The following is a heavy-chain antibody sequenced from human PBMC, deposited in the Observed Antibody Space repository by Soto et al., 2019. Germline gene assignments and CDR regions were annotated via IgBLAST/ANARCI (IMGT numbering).Heavy chain of an antibody. D-gene: IGHD5-18*01. J-gene: IGHJ6*02. V-gene: IGHV4-30-2*01. CDR2: IYHSGST. CDR1: GGSISSGGYS. Sequence: SETLSLTCAVSGGSISSGGYSWSWIRQPPGKGLEWIGYIYHSGSTYYNPSLKSRVTISVDRSKNQFSLKLSSVTAADTAVYYCAREGSGYSSKSDYYYYGMDVWGQGTTVTVSS. CDR3: AREGSGYSSKSDYYYYGMDV.